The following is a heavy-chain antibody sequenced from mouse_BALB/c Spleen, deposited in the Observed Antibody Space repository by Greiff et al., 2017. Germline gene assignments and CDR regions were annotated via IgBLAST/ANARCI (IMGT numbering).Heavy chain of an antibody. CDR2: ISYSGST. V-gene: IGHV3-2*02. CDR1: GYSITSDYA. J-gene: IGHJ3*01. Sequence: EVKLEESGPGLVKPSQSLSLTCTVTGYSITSDYAWNWIRQFPGNKLEWMGYISYSGSTSYNPSLKSRISITRDTSKNQFFLQLNSVTTEDTATYYCARAGYGKGAYWGQGTLVTVSA. CDR3: ARAGYGKGAY. D-gene: IGHD3-1*01.